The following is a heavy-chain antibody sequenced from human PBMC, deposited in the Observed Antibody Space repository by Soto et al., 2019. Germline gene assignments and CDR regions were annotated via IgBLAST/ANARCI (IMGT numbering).Heavy chain of an antibody. J-gene: IGHJ4*02. CDR2: ISGSGGST. CDR1: GFTFSSYA. D-gene: IGHD6-19*01. Sequence: EVQLLESGGGLVHPGGSLRLSCAASGFTFSSYAMSWVRQAPGRGLEWVSAISGSGGSTYYADSVKGRFTISRDNSKNALYLQMNSPRAEDTAVYYCAKGGEQWLVLDYWGQGTLVTVSS. CDR3: AKGGEQWLVLDY. V-gene: IGHV3-23*01.